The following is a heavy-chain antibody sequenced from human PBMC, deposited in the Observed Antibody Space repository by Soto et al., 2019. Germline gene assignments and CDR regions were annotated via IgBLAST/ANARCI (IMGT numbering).Heavy chain of an antibody. V-gene: IGHV4-30-2*01. J-gene: IGHJ4*02. CDR3: ARGTTGGDYITDPLDY. CDR2: IYHSGRT. CDR1: GGSISSGGYS. D-gene: IGHD4-17*01. Sequence: QLQLQESGSGLVKPSQTLSLTCAVSGGSISSGGYSWSWIRQPPGKGLEWIGYIYHSGRTYYNPSLKSRVTISVDRSKNQFSLKLSSVTAADTAVYYCARGTTGGDYITDPLDYWGQGTLVTVSS.